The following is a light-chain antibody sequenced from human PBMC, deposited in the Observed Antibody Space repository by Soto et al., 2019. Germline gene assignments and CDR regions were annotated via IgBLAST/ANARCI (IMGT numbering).Light chain of an antibody. V-gene: IGKV3-20*01. J-gene: IGKJ1*01. CDR1: QSVSSS. CDR3: QQYGSSPGT. CDR2: GAS. Sequence: SPVPVPVSPGERGSLCWWASQSVSSSLAWYQQKPGQAPRLLIYGASSRATRVPDRFSGSGAGTGFTLAISRLEPEDFAVYYCQQYGSSPGTFGQGTKVDIK.